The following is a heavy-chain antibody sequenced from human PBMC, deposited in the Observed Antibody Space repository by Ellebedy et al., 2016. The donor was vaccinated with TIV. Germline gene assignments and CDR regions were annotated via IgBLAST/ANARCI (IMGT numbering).Heavy chain of an antibody. CDR3: VSSDSMDAFDL. Sequence: SETLSLTCAVSGGSLSDNYWTWIRQPRGKGLEWIGYLYYTGSTNYNPSLKSRVTISVNTPRNQFSLKLSSVTAADTAVYYCVSSDSMDAFDLWGQGTKVTVSS. V-gene: IGHV4-59*01. CDR2: LYYTGST. D-gene: IGHD2-21*01. CDR1: GGSLSDNY. J-gene: IGHJ3*01.